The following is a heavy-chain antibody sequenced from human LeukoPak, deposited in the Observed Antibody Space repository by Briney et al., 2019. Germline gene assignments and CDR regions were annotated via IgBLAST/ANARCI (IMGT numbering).Heavy chain of an antibody. CDR1: GGSFSGYY. J-gene: IGHJ3*02. CDR2: INHSGST. CDR3: ARGKYSSGWYSAFDI. V-gene: IGHV4-34*01. Sequence: SETLSLTCAVYGGSFSGYYWSWIRQPPGKGLEWIGEINHSGSTNYNSSLKSRVTISVDMSKNQFSLKLSSVTAADTAVYYCARGKYSSGWYSAFDIWGQGTMVTVSS. D-gene: IGHD6-19*01.